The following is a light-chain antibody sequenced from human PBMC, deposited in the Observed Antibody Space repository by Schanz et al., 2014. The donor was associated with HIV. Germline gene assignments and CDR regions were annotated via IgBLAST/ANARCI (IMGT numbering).Light chain of an antibody. J-gene: IGKJ2*03. V-gene: IGKV3-15*01. CDR2: GAS. CDR1: QSVSSN. CDR3: QQDGALPQS. Sequence: EIVMTQSPATLSVSPGERATLSCRASQSVSSNLAWYQQKPGQAPRLLIYGASTRATGIPARFSGSGSGTDFTLTINRLEPEDFAMYYCQQDGALPQSFGQGTKLEIK.